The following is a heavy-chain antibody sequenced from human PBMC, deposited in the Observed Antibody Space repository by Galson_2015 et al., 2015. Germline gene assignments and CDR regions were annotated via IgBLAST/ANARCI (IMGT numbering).Heavy chain of an antibody. CDR2: ISYDGSNK. CDR3: APGGGTMAAAGLFY. J-gene: IGHJ4*02. CDR1: GFTFSRYG. Sequence: LRLSCSASGFTFSRYGMHWVRQAPGKGLEWVAVISYDGSNKYYADSVKGRFTISRDNSKNTLYLQMNSLRAEDTAVYYCAPGGGTMAAAGLFYWGQGTLVTVSS. D-gene: IGHD6-13*01. V-gene: IGHV3-30*03.